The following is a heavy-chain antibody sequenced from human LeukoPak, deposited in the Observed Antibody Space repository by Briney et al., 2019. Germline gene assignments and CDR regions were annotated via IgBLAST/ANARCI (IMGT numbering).Heavy chain of an antibody. D-gene: IGHD1-20*01. V-gene: IGHV4-34*01. CDR2: INHSGST. CDR3: ARAPRGYNWNYFGY. CDR1: GGSFSGYY. J-gene: IGHJ4*02. Sequence: SETLSLTCAVYGGSFSGYYWSWIRQPPGKGLEWIGEINHSGSTNYNPSLKSRVTISVDTSKNQFSLKLSSVTAADTAVYYCARAPRGYNWNYFGYWDQGTLVTVSS.